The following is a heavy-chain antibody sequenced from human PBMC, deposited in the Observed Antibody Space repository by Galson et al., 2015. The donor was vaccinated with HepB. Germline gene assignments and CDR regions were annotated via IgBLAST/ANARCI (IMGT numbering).Heavy chain of an antibody. CDR1: GYSFTSYW. D-gene: IGHD3-22*01. V-gene: IGHV5-51*01. J-gene: IGHJ4*02. CDR3: ARLDSSGYFY. CDR2: IYPGDSDT. Sequence: QSGAEVKKPGESLKISCKGSGYSFTSYWIGWVRQRPGKGLEWMGIIYPGDSDTTYSPSFQSQVTISVDKSINTAYLHWSSLKASDTAMFYCARLDSSGYFYWGQGTLVTVSS.